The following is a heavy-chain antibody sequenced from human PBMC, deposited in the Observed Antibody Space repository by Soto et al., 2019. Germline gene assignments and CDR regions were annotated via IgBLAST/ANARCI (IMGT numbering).Heavy chain of an antibody. J-gene: IGHJ5*02. V-gene: IGHV4-34*01. Sequence: QVQLQQWGAGLLKPSETLSLTCAVYGGSFSGYSWSWIRQPPGKGLEWIGEINLSGSTNYNPSLKSRVTKSVDTSKNQFSLKLSSVPAADTAVYYCASMPMTTVTPWRGSWGQGTLVTVSS. CDR1: GGSFSGYS. D-gene: IGHD4-17*01. CDR2: INLSGST. CDR3: ASMPMTTVTPWRGS.